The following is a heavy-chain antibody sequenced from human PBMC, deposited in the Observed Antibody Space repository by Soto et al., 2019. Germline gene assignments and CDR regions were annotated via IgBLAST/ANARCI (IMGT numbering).Heavy chain of an antibody. V-gene: IGHV1-2*04. D-gene: IGHD1-26*01. J-gene: IGHJ3*02. CDR2: INPNSGGT. CDR3: ARTRGSYNAFDI. Sequence: ASVKVSCKASEYTFIYYDIHWVRQAPGQGLEWMGWINPNSGGTNYAQKFQGWVTMTRDTSISTAYMELSRLRFDGTAVYYCARTRGSYNAFDIWGQGTVVTVSS. CDR1: EYTFIYYD.